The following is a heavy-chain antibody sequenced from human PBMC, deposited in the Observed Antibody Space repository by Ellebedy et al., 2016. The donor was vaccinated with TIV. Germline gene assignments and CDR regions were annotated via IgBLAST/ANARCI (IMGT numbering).Heavy chain of an antibody. J-gene: IGHJ4*02. CDR3: ARDTRYCSSTSCYGFDY. V-gene: IGHV4-4*07. D-gene: IGHD2-2*01. CDR2: IYTSGST. CDR1: GGSISSYY. Sequence: SETLSLTXTVSGGSISSYYWSWIRQPAGKGLEWIGRIYTSGSTNYNPSLKSRVTMSVDTSKNQFSLKLSSVTAADTAVYYCARDTRYCSSTSCYGFDYWGQGTLVTVSS.